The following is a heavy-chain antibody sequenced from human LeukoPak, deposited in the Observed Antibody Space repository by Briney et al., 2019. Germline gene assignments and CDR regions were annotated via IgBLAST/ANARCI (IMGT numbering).Heavy chain of an antibody. J-gene: IGHJ4*02. CDR2: IYTSGST. CDR3: ARDVVAAAGTWDY. V-gene: IGHV4-4*07. Sequence: SETLSLTCTVSGDSISSFYWTWIRQPAGKGLEWIGRIYTSGSTNYNPSLKSRVTMSVDTSKNQFSLKLSSVSAADTAVYYCARDVVAAAGTWDYWGQGTLVTVSS. CDR1: GDSISSFY. D-gene: IGHD6-13*01.